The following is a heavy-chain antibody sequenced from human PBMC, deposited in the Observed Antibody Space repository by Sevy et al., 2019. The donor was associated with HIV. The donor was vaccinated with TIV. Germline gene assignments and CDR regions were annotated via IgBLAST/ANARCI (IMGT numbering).Heavy chain of an antibody. Sequence: GGSLRLSCAASGFTFSSYAMHWVRQAPGKGLEWVAVISYDGSNKYYADSVKGRFTISRDNSKNKLYLQMNSLIAEDTAVYYCARDEKLLRYFDWLSTPYYYYGMDVWGQGTTVTVSS. J-gene: IGHJ6*02. CDR3: ARDEKLLRYFDWLSTPYYYYGMDV. V-gene: IGHV3-30*04. CDR1: GFTFSSYA. D-gene: IGHD3-9*01. CDR2: ISYDGSNK.